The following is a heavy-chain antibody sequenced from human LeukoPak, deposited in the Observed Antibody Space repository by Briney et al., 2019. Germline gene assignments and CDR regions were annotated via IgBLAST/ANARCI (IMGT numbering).Heavy chain of an antibody. CDR3: ARRMVRGMDV. CDR1: GGSISSYY. J-gene: IGHJ6*03. CDR2: IYYSGST. D-gene: IGHD3-10*01. V-gene: IGHV4-59*08. Sequence: SETLSLTCTVSGGSISSYYWSWIRQPLGKGLEYIGYIYYSGSTNYNPSLKSRVTISVDTSKNQFSLKLSSVTAADTAVYYCARRMVRGMDVWGKGTTVTISS.